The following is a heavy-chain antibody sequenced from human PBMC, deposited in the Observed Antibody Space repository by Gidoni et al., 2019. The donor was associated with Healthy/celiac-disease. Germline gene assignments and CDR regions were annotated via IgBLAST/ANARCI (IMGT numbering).Heavy chain of an antibody. J-gene: IGHJ4*02. CDR2: SSAGNGNT. V-gene: IGHV1-3*01. CDR3: ARYRYSSGWGFDY. D-gene: IGHD6-19*01. Sequence: QVQLVQSGAEVKKPGASVKVSCKASGYTFTSYAMHWVRQAPGQRLEWMGWSSAGNGNTKYSQKFQGRVTITRDTSASTAYMELSSLRSEDTAVYYCARYRYSSGWGFDYWGQGTLVTVSS. CDR1: GYTFTSYA.